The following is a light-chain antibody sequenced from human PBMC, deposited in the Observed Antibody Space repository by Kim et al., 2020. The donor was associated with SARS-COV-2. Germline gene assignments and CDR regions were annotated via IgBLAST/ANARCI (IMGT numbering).Light chain of an antibody. CDR2: QDS. V-gene: IGLV3-1*01. CDR3: QAWDSSLRV. Sequence: SYELTQPPSVSVPPGQTASITCSGDKLGDKYACWYQQKPGQSPVLVIYQDSKRPSGIPERFSGSNSGNTATLTISGTKAMDEADYYCQAWDSSLRVFGGG. CDR1: KLGDKY. J-gene: IGLJ3*02.